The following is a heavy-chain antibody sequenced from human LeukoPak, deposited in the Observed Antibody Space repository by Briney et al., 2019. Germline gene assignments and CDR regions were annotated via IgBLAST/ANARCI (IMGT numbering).Heavy chain of an antibody. CDR1: GYTFTGYC. CDR2: INPNSGGT. V-gene: IGHV1-2*02. Sequence: ASVKVSCKASGYTFTGYCMHWVRQAPGQGLEWMGWINPNSGGTNYAQKFQGRVTMTRDTSISTAYMELSRLRSDDTAVYYCARDPGWYYGSGMSPWLDYWGQGTLVTVSS. J-gene: IGHJ4*02. D-gene: IGHD3-10*01. CDR3: ARDPGWYYGSGMSPWLDY.